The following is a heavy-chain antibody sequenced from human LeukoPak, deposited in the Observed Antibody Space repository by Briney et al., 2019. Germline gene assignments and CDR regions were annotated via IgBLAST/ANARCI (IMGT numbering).Heavy chain of an antibody. V-gene: IGHV1-69*13. CDR1: GYTFTSYY. Sequence: ASVKVSCKASGYTFTSYYMHWVRQAPGQGLEWMGGIIPIFGTANYAQKFQGRVTITADESTSTAYMELSSLRSEDTAVYYCASGLLPSDDAFDIWGQGTMVTVSS. J-gene: IGHJ3*02. CDR3: ASGLLPSDDAFDI. CDR2: IIPIFGTA. D-gene: IGHD2-15*01.